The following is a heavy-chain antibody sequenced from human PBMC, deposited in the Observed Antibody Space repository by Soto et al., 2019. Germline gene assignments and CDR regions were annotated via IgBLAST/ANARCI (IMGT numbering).Heavy chain of an antibody. CDR3: TRDYDFWSGYFDY. CDR2: IRSKAYGGTT. V-gene: IGHV3-49*03. CDR1: GFTFGDYA. Sequence: EVQLVESGGGLVQPGRSLRLSCTASGFTFGDYAMSWFRQAPGKGLEWVGFIRSKAYGGTTEYAASVKGRFTISRDDSKSIAYLQMNSLKTEDTAVYYCTRDYDFWSGYFDYWGQGTLVTVSS. D-gene: IGHD3-3*01. J-gene: IGHJ4*02.